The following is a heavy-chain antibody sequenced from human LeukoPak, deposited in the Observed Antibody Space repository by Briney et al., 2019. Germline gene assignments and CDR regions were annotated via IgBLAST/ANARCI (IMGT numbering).Heavy chain of an antibody. CDR1: GFTFSNDW. CDR3: ARDRKGGYFDY. J-gene: IGHJ4*02. Sequence: PGGSLRLSCAASGFTFSNDWMSWVRQAPGQGLGWVANIKQDGSEKYYVDSVRGRFTISRDNAKNLLYLQMSSLRAEDTALYYCARDRKGGYFDYWGQGTLVTVSS. CDR2: IKQDGSEK. V-gene: IGHV3-7*01. D-gene: IGHD1-14*01.